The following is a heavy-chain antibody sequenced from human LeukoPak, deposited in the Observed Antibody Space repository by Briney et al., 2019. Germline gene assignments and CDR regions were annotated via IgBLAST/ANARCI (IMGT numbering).Heavy chain of an antibody. CDR1: GDTLTELS. CDR3: ATNTWVGGGNAFDI. D-gene: IGHD3-16*01. J-gene: IGHJ3*02. Sequence: ASVKVSCKVSGDTLTELSMHWVRQAPGKGLVWRGGFDPEDGETIYAQKFQGRVTMTEDTSTDTAYMELSSLRSEDTAVYYCATNTWVGGGNAFDIWGQGTMVTVSS. V-gene: IGHV1-24*01. CDR2: FDPEDGET.